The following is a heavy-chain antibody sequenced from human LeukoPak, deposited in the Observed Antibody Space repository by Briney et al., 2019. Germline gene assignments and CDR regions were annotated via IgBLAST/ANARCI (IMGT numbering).Heavy chain of an antibody. V-gene: IGHV4-59*01. CDR3: ASGDICVSPPPYAFDI. D-gene: IGHD3-3*02. CDR2: IYYSGST. CDR1: GGSISSYY. J-gene: IGHJ3*02. Sequence: SETLSLTCTVSGGSISSYYWSWIRQPPGKGLEWIGYIYYSGSTNYNPSLKSRVTISVDTSKNQFSLKLSSVTAADTAVYYCASGDICVSPPPYAFDIWGQGTMVTVSS.